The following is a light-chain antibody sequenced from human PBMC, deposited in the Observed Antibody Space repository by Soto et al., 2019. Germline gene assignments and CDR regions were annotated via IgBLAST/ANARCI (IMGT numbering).Light chain of an antibody. J-gene: IGKJ3*01. CDR1: QTISDY. V-gene: IGKV1-39*01. Sequence: DIQMTQSPSSLSASVGDRVTITCRTSQTISDYLTWYQHKPGKAPKLLISAASSLQSGVPSRFSGSGSGTDFTLTISSLQPEDFATYYCQQIYSTLTFGPGTKVDIK. CDR2: AAS. CDR3: QQIYSTLT.